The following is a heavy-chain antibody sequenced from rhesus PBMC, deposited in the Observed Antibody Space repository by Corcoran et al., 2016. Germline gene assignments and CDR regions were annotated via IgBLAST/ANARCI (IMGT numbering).Heavy chain of an antibody. Sequence: QVTLKESGPALVKPTQTLTLTCTFSGFSLTTSGMGVGLIRQPPGEALEWLALIYWDDDKRYSTSLKSMLTISKDTSKNQVVLTMTNMDPVDTATYYCARDQQDYYSGSYYYFDYWGQGVLVTVSS. J-gene: IGHJ4*01. V-gene: IGHV2-174*01. CDR1: GFSLTTSGMG. CDR2: IYWDDDK. D-gene: IGHD3-16*01. CDR3: ARDQQDYYSGSYYYFDY.